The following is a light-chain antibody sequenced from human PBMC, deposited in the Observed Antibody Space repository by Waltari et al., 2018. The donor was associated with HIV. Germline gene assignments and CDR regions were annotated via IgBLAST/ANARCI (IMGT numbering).Light chain of an antibody. CDR1: TSNIGSIT. CDR3: AACDDSLNGWV. Sequence: QSVLTQPPSASGTPGQRATISCSGITSNIGSITVSCYHHLPGTAPKLYINSNKQRPSWVPDRVSSSKSGTSASLAMSGLQSEDEADYYCAACDDSLNGWVFGGGTKLTVV. J-gene: IGLJ3*02. V-gene: IGLV1-44*01. CDR2: SNK.